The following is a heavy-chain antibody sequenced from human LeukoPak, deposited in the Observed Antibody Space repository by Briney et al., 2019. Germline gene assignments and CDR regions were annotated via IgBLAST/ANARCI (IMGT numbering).Heavy chain of an antibody. V-gene: IGHV3-64D*06. CDR2: ISQNGDNT. Sequence: GGSLRLSCSVSGFSFSSYGLHWVRQAPGKGLESVSGISQNGDNTYYADSVKGRFTISKDNSENTLYLQMNSLRPEDTAVYYCMNPNHYALRRWGQGTLVTVSS. CDR1: GFSFSSYG. D-gene: IGHD3-16*01. J-gene: IGHJ4*02. CDR3: MNPNHYALRR.